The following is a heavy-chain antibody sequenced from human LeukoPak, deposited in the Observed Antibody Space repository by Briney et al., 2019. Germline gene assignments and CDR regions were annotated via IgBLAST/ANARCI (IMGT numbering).Heavy chain of an antibody. V-gene: IGHV1-2*02. CDR3: ARASGSFYDFDY. Sequence: GASVKVSCKASGYTFTGYYIHWVRQPPGQGLEWMGWINPNSGGTDYEKKFQGRVTLTRDTSISTAYMDLSRLRSDDTAVYYCARASGSFYDFDYWGQGTLVPVSS. CDR1: GYTFTGYY. D-gene: IGHD1-26*01. CDR2: INPNSGGT. J-gene: IGHJ4*02.